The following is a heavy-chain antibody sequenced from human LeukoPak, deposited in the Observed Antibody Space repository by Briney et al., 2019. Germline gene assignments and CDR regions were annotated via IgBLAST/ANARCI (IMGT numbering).Heavy chain of an antibody. CDR3: ARVSGWYLFDY. CDR2: IYHSGST. D-gene: IGHD6-19*01. Sequence: SPTLSLTCAVPGGSISSGGYSWSWIRQPPGQGLEWIGYIYHSGSTYYNPSLKSRVTISVDRSKNQFSLKLSSVTAADTAVYYCARVSGWYLFDYWGQGTLVTVSS. J-gene: IGHJ4*02. CDR1: GGSISSGGYS. V-gene: IGHV4-30-2*01.